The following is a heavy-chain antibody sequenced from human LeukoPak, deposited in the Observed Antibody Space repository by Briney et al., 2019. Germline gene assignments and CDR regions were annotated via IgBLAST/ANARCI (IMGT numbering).Heavy chain of an antibody. Sequence: GGSLRLSCAASGFTFDNYAMNWVRQAPGKGLEWVSVIYSGGNTYYADSVRGRFTISRDSSKNTVYLQMNSLRAEDTAVYHCASGSTLVRGVIFYYWGQGTLVTVSS. D-gene: IGHD3-10*01. J-gene: IGHJ4*02. CDR3: ASGSTLVRGVIFYY. CDR1: GFTFDNYA. V-gene: IGHV3-23*03. CDR2: IYSGGNT.